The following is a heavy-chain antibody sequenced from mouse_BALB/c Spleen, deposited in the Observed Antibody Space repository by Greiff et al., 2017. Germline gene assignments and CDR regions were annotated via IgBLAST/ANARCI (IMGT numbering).Heavy chain of an antibody. CDR3: ARGDYYAMDY. J-gene: IGHJ4*01. CDR1: GYAFTNYL. CDR2: INPGSGGT. Sequence: VQLLQSGAELVRPGTSVKVSCKASGYAFTNYLIEWVKQRPGQGLEWIGVINPGSGGTNYNEKFKGKATLTADKSSSTAYMQLSSLTSDDSAVYFCARGDYYAMDYWGQGTSVTVSS. V-gene: IGHV1-54*01.